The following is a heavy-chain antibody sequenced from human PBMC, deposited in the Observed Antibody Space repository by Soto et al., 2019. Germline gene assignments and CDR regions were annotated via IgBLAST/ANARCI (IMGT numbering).Heavy chain of an antibody. D-gene: IGHD2-15*01. J-gene: IGHJ4*02. Sequence: QITLKESGPTLVKPTQTLTLTCNVSGVSLSTGGVGVGWIRKPPGKALEWLALIYWDDDQRSSPSLKRRLKITKDTSKNQEVPTLTHMAPEYTAIHYCAHIRAAKFDSGGQGTLVTFSS. CDR1: GVSLSTGGVG. V-gene: IGHV2-5*02. CDR2: IYWDDDQ. CDR3: AHIRAAKFDS.